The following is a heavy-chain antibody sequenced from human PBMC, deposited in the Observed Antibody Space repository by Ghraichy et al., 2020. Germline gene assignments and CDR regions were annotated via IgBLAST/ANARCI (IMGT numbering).Heavy chain of an antibody. V-gene: IGHV4-31*03. CDR1: GGSINSGGYY. Sequence: SETLSLTCTVSGGSINSGGYYWSWIRQHPGKGLEWIAYIKYSGSTYYNPSLESRITLSPDTSKNQFSLHLSSVTAADTAVYYCAILVDGRVYFDLWGRGTLITVSS. J-gene: IGHJ2*01. D-gene: IGHD2-8*02. CDR3: AILVDGRVYFDL. CDR2: IKYSGST.